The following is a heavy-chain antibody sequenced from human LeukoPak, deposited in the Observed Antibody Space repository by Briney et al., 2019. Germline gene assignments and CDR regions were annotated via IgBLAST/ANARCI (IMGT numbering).Heavy chain of an antibody. CDR2: ISSSGSTI. CDR1: GFTFSDYY. CDR3: ARDGNPYYYYGMDV. D-gene: IGHD2/OR15-2a*01. J-gene: IGHJ6*02. Sequence: GGSLRLSCAASGFTFSDYYMSCIRQAPGKGLEWVSYISSSGSTIYYADSVKGRFTISRDNAKNSLYLQMNSLRAEDTAVYYCARDGNPYYYYGMDVWGQGTTVTVSS. V-gene: IGHV3-11*01.